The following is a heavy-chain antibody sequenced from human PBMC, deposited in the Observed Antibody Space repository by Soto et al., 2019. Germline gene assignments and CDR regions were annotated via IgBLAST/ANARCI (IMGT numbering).Heavy chain of an antibody. CDR1: GFTFSSYW. V-gene: IGHV3-74*01. J-gene: IGHJ3*02. CDR2: INSDGSST. Sequence: LRLSCAASGFTFSSYWMHWVRQAPGKGLVWVSRINSDGSSTSYADSVKGRFTISRDNAKNTLYLQMNSLRAEDTAVYYCARQDYAGDAFDIWGQGTMVTVSS. D-gene: IGHD2-2*01. CDR3: ARQDYAGDAFDI.